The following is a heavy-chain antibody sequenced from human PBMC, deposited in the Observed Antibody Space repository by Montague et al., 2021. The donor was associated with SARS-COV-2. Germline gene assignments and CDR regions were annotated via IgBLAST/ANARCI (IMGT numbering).Heavy chain of an antibody. CDR2: TYYRSRWNT. CDR3: ARGAQDSNWS. V-gene: IGHV6-1*01. Sequence: CAISGDSVSGDRAAWSWIRQSPSRGLEWLGRTYYRSRWNTDYAESIRCRIIINADTTQNQFSLHLQSVTPEDTAVYYCARGAQDSNWSWSQGSLVTVSS. CDR1: GDSVSGDRAA. D-gene: IGHD6-13*01. J-gene: IGHJ5*02.